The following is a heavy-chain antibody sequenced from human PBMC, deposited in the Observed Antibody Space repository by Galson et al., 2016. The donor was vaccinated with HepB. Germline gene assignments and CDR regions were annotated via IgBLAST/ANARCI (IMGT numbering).Heavy chain of an antibody. V-gene: IGHV3-9*01. CDR1: RFKFHDYA. J-gene: IGHJ3*02. CDR3: AKDKWQQLVEVTFDI. D-gene: IGHD6-13*01. CDR2: ISWNSAAT. Sequence: LRLSCAASRFKFHDYAMHWVRQAPGKGLEWVSGISWNSAATGYADSVKGRFTISRDNAKHSLYLQMNSLRAEDTALYYCAKDKWQQLVEVTFDIWGQGTMVTVSS.